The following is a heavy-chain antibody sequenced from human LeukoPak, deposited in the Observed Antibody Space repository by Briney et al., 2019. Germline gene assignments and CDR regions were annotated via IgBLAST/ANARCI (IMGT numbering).Heavy chain of an antibody. V-gene: IGHV1-18*01. D-gene: IGHD2-15*01. Sequence: ASGKVCCKASGYTVTSYGISWVRQAPGQGLEWMGWISAYNGNTNYAQKLQGRVTMTTDTSTSTAYIELRSLRSDDAAVYYCARDGLRVGDYWGQGTLVTLSS. CDR2: ISAYNGNT. CDR1: GYTVTSYG. J-gene: IGHJ4*02. CDR3: ARDGLRVGDY.